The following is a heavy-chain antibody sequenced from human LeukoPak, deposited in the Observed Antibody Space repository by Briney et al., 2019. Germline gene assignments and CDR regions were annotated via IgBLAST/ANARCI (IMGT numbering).Heavy chain of an antibody. CDR3: ARDWGRVTY. V-gene: IGHV3-7*03. CDR2: IKEDGSEK. J-gene: IGHJ4*02. CDR1: GFTFSSYW. Sequence: PGGSLRLSCAASGFTFSSYWLSWVRQAPGKGLEWVANIKEDGSEKYYVDSVKGRFTISRDNAKNLLYLQMNSLRAGDTAVYYCARDWGRVTYWGQGTLVTVSS. D-gene: IGHD3-10*01.